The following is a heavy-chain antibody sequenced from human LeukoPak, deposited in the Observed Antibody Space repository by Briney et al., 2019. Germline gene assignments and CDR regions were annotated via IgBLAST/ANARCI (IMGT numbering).Heavy chain of an antibody. V-gene: IGHV4-34*01. Sequence: PSETLSLTCAVYGGSFSGYYWSWIRQPPGKGLEWIGEINHSGSTNYNPSLRSRVTISVDTSKNQFSLKLSSVTAADTAVYYCARGRLEGYYDFWSARRPYYYMDVWGKGTTVTVSS. J-gene: IGHJ6*03. CDR3: ARGRLEGYYDFWSARRPYYYMDV. D-gene: IGHD3-3*01. CDR1: GGSFSGYY. CDR2: INHSGST.